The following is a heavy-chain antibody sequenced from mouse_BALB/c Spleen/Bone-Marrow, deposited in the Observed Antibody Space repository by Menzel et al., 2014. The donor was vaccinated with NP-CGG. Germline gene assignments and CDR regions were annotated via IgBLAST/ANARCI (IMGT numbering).Heavy chain of an antibody. D-gene: IGHD1-2*01. CDR2: IYPGSDNT. CDR3: ARTTTATSY. J-gene: IGHJ3*01. V-gene: IGHV1-77*01. Sequence: VQLQQSGAELARPGASVKLSCKASGYTFTDYYINWMKQRTGQGLEWIGEIYPGSDNTYYNEKFKGKATLTADKSSITTYMQLSSLTSEDSAVYFCARTTTATSYWGQGTLVTVSA. CDR1: GYTFTDYY.